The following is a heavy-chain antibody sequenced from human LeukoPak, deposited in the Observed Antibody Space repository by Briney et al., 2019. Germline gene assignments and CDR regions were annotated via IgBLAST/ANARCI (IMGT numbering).Heavy chain of an antibody. V-gene: IGHV3-23*01. CDR1: GFTFRDYA. CDR3: AKVLTKIYIYGPFDY. D-gene: IGHD3-10*01. CDR2: FSAGGNRT. J-gene: IGHJ4*02. Sequence: GGSLRLSCAASGFTFRDYAMTWVRQAPGRGPEWVSTFSAGGNRTYYADSVKGRFIITRDNSKNTLYLQMNSLRAEDTAVYYCAKVLTKIYIYGPFDYWGQGSLVTVSS.